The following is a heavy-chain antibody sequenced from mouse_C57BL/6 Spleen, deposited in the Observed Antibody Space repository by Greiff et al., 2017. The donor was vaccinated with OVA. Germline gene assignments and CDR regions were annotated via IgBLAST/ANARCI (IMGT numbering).Heavy chain of an antibody. V-gene: IGHV2-2*01. CDR1: GFSLTSYG. D-gene: IGHD2-2*01. CDR2: IWSGGST. Sequence: VQLQQSGPGLVQPSQSLSITCTVSGFSLTSYGVHWVRQSPGKGLEWLGVIWSGGSTDYNAAFISRLSISKDNSKSQVFFKMNSLQADDTAIYYCATQYYGYDEYYAMDYWGQGTSVTVSS. CDR3: ATQYYGYDEYYAMDY. J-gene: IGHJ4*01.